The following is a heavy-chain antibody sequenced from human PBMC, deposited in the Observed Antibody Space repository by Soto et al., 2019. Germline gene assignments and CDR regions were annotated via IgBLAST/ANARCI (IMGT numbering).Heavy chain of an antibody. V-gene: IGHV1-58*01. CDR1: GFPFTSSA. Sequence: SVKVSSKASGFPFTSSAVQWVRQVRGQRLKWIGWIVVGSGSTNYAQKFQERVTITRDMSTSTAYMELSSLRSEDTAVYYCAALAPSDIVLPYYYYGMDVWGQGTTVTVSS. CDR2: IVVGSGST. J-gene: IGHJ6*02. CDR3: AALAPSDIVLPYYYYGMDV. D-gene: IGHD2-8*01.